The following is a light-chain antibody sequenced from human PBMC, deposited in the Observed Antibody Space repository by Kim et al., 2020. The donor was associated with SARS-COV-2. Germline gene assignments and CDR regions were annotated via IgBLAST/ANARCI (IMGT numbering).Light chain of an antibody. CDR1: ILGIKY. CDR2: QDI. Sequence: SVSPGQTASITCSGEILGIKYVSWYQQKPGQSPVLVIFQDIKRPSGIPERFSGSNSGNTATLTISGTQGMDEADYYCQAWDSNTAVFGGGTKLTVL. V-gene: IGLV3-1*01. J-gene: IGLJ2*01. CDR3: QAWDSNTAV.